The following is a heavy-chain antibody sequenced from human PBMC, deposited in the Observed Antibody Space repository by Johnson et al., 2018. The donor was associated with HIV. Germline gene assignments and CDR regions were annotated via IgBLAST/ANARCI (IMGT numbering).Heavy chain of an antibody. CDR2: ISYDGNNK. CDR3: GGCGIESGDYYGWYAFDI. J-gene: IGHJ3*02. Sequence: QVQLVESGGGVVQPGRSLRLSCAASGFTFSSHVMHWVRQGPGKGLEWVAVISYDGNNKYYADSVKGRFTISRDNSKNTMYLQMNSLRAGDTAVYYCGGCGIESGDYYGWYAFDIWGQGTVVTVST. V-gene: IGHV3-30-3*01. D-gene: IGHD3-22*01. CDR1: GFTFSSHV.